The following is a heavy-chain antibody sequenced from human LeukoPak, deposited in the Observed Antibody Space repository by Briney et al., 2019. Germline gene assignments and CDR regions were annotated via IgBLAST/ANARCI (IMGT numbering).Heavy chain of an antibody. CDR1: GGSISSTRYY. V-gene: IGHV4-39*01. CDR2: IYYSGST. CDR3: ARTPLYGDED. J-gene: IGHJ4*02. D-gene: IGHD4-17*01. Sequence: PSETLSLTCSVSGGSISSTRYYWGWIRQPPGKGLEWIGSIYYSGSTYYNPSLESRVTISVDTSNNQFSLKLRSVTAADTAVYYCARTPLYGDEDWGQGTLVTVSS.